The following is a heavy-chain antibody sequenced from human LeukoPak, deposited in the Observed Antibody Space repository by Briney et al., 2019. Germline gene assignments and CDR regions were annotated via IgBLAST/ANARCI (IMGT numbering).Heavy chain of an antibody. CDR3: ARDRTTVTTGYYGMDV. D-gene: IGHD4-17*01. J-gene: IGHJ6*02. Sequence: ASVKVSCKASGYTFTGYYMHWVRQAPGQGLEWMGWINPNSGGTNYAQKFQGRVTMTRDTSISTAYMELSRLRSDDAAMYYCARDRTTVTTGYYGMDVWGQGTTLTASS. CDR2: INPNSGGT. V-gene: IGHV1-2*02. CDR1: GYTFTGYY.